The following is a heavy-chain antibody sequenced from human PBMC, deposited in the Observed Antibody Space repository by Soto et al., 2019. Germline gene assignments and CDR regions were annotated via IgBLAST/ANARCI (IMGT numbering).Heavy chain of an antibody. V-gene: IGHV3-30*18. J-gene: IGHJ6*02. CDR2: ISYDGTNN. Sequence: QVQLVESGGGEVQPGRSLTLSCAASGFTFSTYGMHWVRQTPGKGLEWVAVISYDGTNNFYSDSVNGRFTISRDNFKNTLTLQMNILKADDTAVYSCAKDLQSYGDYDYYCYGMDVWGLGTRVTVSS. CDR3: AKDLQSYGDYDYYCYGMDV. CDR1: GFTFSTYG. D-gene: IGHD4-17*01.